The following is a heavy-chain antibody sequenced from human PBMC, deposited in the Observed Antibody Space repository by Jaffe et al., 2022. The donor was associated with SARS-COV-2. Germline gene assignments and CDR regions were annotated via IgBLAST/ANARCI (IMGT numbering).Heavy chain of an antibody. J-gene: IGHJ5*02. CDR1: GFSLSTSGVG. Sequence: QITLKESGPTLVKPTQTLTLTCTFSGFSLSTSGVGVGWIRQPPGKALEWLALIYWDDDKRYSPSLKSRLTITKDTSKNQVVLTMTNMDPVDTATYYCAHRRVYSSSWYTSSYSSGGEWFDPWGQGTLVTVSS. CDR3: AHRRVYSSSWYTSSYSSGGEWFDP. CDR2: IYWDDDK. V-gene: IGHV2-5*02. D-gene: IGHD6-13*01.